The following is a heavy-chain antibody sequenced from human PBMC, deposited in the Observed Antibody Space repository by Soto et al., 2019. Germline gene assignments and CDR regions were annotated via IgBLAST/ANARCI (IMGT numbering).Heavy chain of an antibody. CDR2: VNPAGSAS. J-gene: IGHJ4*02. D-gene: IGHD5-18*01. V-gene: IGHV3-74*01. CDR3: ATGGYSYGWGY. CDR1: GFPSSTYW. Sequence: EVQLVESGGGLVQPGGSLGLSCVAFGFPSSTYWMHWGRQVPGKGPVWVSRVNPAGSASSYADFVKGRFTVSRDNDKNTGYLKMNSLSADDTAVYYCATGGYSYGWGYWGQGTLVTVSS.